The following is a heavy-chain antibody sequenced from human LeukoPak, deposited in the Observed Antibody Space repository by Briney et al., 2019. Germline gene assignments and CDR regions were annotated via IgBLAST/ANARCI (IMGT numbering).Heavy chain of an antibody. J-gene: IGHJ3*02. CDR2: ISSSSSYI. V-gene: IGHV3-21*01. Sequence: GGSLRLSCAASGFTFSSYSMNWVRQAPGKGLEWVSSISSSSSYIYYADSVKGRFTTSRDNAKNSLYLQMNSLRAEDTAVYYCAKAHEVVTHSAFDIWGHGTMVTVSS. CDR1: GFTFSSYS. D-gene: IGHD2-21*02. CDR3: AKAHEVVTHSAFDI.